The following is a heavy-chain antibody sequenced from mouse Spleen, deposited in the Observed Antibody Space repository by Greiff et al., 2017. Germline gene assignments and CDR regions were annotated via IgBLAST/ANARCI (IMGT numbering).Heavy chain of an antibody. J-gene: IGHJ4*01. CDR2: IDPSDSYT. V-gene: IGHV1-50*01. CDR3: ARSGDYGDYYAMDY. Sequence: VQLQQPGAELVKPGASVKLSCKASGYTFTSYWMQWVKQRPGQGLEWIGEIDPSDSYTNYNQKFKGKATLTVDTSSSTAYMQLSSLTSEDSAVYYCARSGDYGDYYAMDYWGQGTSVTVS. CDR1: GYTFTSYW. D-gene: IGHD2-4*01.